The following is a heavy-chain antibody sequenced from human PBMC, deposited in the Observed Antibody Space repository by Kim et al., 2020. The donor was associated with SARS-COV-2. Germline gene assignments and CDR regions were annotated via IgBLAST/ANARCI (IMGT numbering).Heavy chain of an antibody. J-gene: IGHJ4*02. CDR1: GFTFSDYY. CDR2: ISGSSSYT. Sequence: GGSLRLSCAASGFTFSDYYMSWIRQAPGKGLEWVSFISGSSSYTNYADSVKGRFTLSRDNAKNSLYLQMNSLRAEDTAVYYCARDLVGHFSGVDFWGQGTLVTVSS. V-gene: IGHV3-11*06. CDR3: ARDLVGHFSGVDF. D-gene: IGHD2-15*01.